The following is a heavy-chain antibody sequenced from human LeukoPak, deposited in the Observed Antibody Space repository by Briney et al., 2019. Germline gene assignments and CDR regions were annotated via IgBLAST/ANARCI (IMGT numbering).Heavy chain of an antibody. Sequence: GGSLRLSCAASGFTFSSYAMHWVRQAPGKGLEWVAVISYDGSNKYYADSVKGRFTISRDNSKNTLYLQMNSLRAEDTAVYYCARGLVGATVRGFDYWGQGTLVTVSS. CDR2: ISYDGSNK. CDR1: GFTFSSYA. CDR3: ARGLVGATVRGFDY. V-gene: IGHV3-30-3*01. D-gene: IGHD1-26*01. J-gene: IGHJ4*02.